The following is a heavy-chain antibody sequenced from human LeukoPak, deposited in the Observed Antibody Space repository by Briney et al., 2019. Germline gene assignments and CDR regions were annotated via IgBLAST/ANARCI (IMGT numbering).Heavy chain of an antibody. D-gene: IGHD3-9*01. V-gene: IGHV4-4*07. CDR2: IYTSGST. CDR1: GGSISSYY. CDR3: ARHGVDDILTGYYDY. Sequence: SETLSLTCTVSGGSISSYYWSWIRQPAGKGLEWIGRIYTSGSTNYNPSLKSRVTISVDTSKNQFSLKLSSVTAADTAVYYCARHGVDDILTGYYDYWGQGTLVTVSS. J-gene: IGHJ4*02.